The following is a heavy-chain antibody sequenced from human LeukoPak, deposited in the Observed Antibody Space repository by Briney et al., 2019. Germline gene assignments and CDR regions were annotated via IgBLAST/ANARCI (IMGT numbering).Heavy chain of an antibody. CDR3: AKDLLWISTPAEGDY. Sequence: GGTLRLSCAASGFTFTTYAMIWVRQAPGRGLEWVSGISGSGGSTYYAGSVKGRFTISRENSKNTLYLQMNSLRVEDTAVYYCAKDLLWISTPAEGDYWGQGTLVTVSS. CDR2: ISGSGGST. D-gene: IGHD2-2*03. CDR1: GFTFTTYA. V-gene: IGHV3-23*01. J-gene: IGHJ4*02.